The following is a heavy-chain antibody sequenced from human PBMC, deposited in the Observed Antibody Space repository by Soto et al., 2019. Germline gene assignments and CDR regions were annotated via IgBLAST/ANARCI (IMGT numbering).Heavy chain of an antibody. V-gene: IGHV4-39*01. J-gene: IGHJ4*02. Sequence: QLQLQESGPGLVKPSETLSLTCTVSGGSISSSSYYWGWIRQPPGKGLEWIGSIYYSGSTCYNPSLNIRVTISVDTSKNQFTLKLSSVTAADTAVYYCARLPPPYDSSGYYLDYWGQGTLVTVSS. D-gene: IGHD3-22*01. CDR1: GGSISSSSYY. CDR3: ARLPPPYDSSGYYLDY. CDR2: IYYSGST.